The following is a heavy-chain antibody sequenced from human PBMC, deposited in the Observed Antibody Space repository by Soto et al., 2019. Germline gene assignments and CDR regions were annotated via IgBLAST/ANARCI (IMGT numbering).Heavy chain of an antibody. CDR2: ISSRSSYT. CDR1: GFTFSDSY. V-gene: IGHV3-11*06. D-gene: IGHD5-12*01. CDR3: AKVEMATID. J-gene: IGHJ4*02. Sequence: GGSLRLSCAASGFTFSDSYTSWIRQAPGKGLEWVSYISSRSSYTNYADSVKGRFTISRDNAKNSLYLQMNSLRAEDTAVYYCAKVEMATIDWGQGTLVTVSS.